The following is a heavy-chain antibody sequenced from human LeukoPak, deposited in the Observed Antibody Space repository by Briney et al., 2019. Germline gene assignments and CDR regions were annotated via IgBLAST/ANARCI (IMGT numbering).Heavy chain of an antibody. CDR3: ARGAHYYDSSGYFDY. V-gene: IGHV3-21*01. J-gene: IGHJ4*02. Sequence: PGGSLRLSCAASGFTFSSYSMNWVRQAPGKGLEWVSSISSSSSYIYYADSVKGRFTISRDNAKNSLNLQMNSLRAEDTAVYYCARGAHYYDSSGYFDYWGQGTLVTVSS. D-gene: IGHD3-22*01. CDR1: GFTFSSYS. CDR2: ISSSSSYI.